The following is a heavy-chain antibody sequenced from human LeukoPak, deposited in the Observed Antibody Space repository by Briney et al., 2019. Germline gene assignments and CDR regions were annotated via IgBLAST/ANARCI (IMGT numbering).Heavy chain of an antibody. CDR1: GFTFRFYA. J-gene: IGHJ4*02. CDR3: AEDDISCWYGNHIDF. D-gene: IGHD6-19*01. CDR2: IRGSGDIT. Sequence: GGSLRLSRAAPGFTFRFYAMNCVRQAPGKGLEWVSTIRGSGDITYYADSVKGRFTISRDNSKNTLYLQISSLRAEDTAIYYCAEDDISCWYGNHIDFWGQGILVTGSS. V-gene: IGHV3-23*01.